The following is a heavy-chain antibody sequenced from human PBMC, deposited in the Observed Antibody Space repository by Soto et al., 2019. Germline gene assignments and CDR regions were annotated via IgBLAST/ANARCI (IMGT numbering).Heavy chain of an antibody. V-gene: IGHV4-39*01. Sequence: SETLSLTCNVSGGSIDRSNYYWDWLRQPPGKGLEWIGTTYYNGNAYYNPSLKSRVSMSVDTSKNQFSLKLVSVTAADTAVYHCARHFVAVVIKGWGYWGQGTLVTVSS. D-gene: IGHD3-10*01. CDR1: GGSIDRSNYY. J-gene: IGHJ4*02. CDR3: ARHFVAVVIKGWGY. CDR2: TYYNGNA.